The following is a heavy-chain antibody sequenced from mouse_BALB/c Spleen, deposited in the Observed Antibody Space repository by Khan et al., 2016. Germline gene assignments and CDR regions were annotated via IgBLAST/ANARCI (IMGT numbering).Heavy chain of an antibody. Sequence: VQLQQSGPELMKPGASVKISCTASGYSFTSYYMHWVKQSPGKSLEWIGYIDPFNGGTSYNQKFKGKATLTVDTSSSTAYMHLSSLTSEDSAVYYCASSTQSFYAMDYWGQGTSVTVSS. CDR2: IDPFNGGT. CDR3: ASSTQSFYAMDY. V-gene: IGHV1S135*01. CDR1: GYSFTSYY. D-gene: IGHD1-1*01. J-gene: IGHJ4*01.